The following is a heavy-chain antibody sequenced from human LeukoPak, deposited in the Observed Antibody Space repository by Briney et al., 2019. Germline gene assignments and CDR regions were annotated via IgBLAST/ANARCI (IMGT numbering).Heavy chain of an antibody. CDR1: GGSISSYY. CDR2: INHSGST. Sequence: TSETLSLTCTVSGGSISSYYWSWIRQPPGKGLEWIGEINHSGSTNYNPSLKSRVTISVDTSKNQFSLKLSSVTAADTAVYYCARDGYKPFDYWGQGTLVTVSS. J-gene: IGHJ4*02. V-gene: IGHV4-34*01. CDR3: ARDGYKPFDY. D-gene: IGHD5-24*01.